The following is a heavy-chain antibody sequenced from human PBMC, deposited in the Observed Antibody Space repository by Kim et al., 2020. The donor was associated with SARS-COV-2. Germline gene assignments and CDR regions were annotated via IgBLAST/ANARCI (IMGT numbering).Heavy chain of an antibody. CDR3: AKHIQGSSWYRYYYYCIEG. CDR2: ISCNSGSI. J-gene: IGHJ6*02. D-gene: IGHD6-13*01. CDR1: GFTFGDYA. V-gene: IGHV3-9*01. Sequence: GGSLRLSCAASGFTFGDYAMHWVRQAPGKGLEWVSGISCNSGSIGSEDSVKGRVTISRDNAKNSLYLQMHSLRAEDTALYYCAKHIQGSSWYRYYYYCIEGWGQGTTDSVSS.